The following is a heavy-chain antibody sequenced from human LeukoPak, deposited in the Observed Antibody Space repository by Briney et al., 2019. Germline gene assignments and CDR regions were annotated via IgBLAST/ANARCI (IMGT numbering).Heavy chain of an antibody. CDR1: GFTASSNY. V-gene: IGHV3-23*01. CDR3: AKTKPPYDILTGYQDY. Sequence: GGSLRLSCAVSGFTASSNYMSWVRQAPGKGLEWVSAISGSGGSTYYADSVKGRFTISRDNSKNTLYLQMNSLRAEDTAVYYCAKTKPPYDILTGYQDYWGQGTLVTVPS. J-gene: IGHJ4*02. D-gene: IGHD3-9*01. CDR2: ISGSGGST.